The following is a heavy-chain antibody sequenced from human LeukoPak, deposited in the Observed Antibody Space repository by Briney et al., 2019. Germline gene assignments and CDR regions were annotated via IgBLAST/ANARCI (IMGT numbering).Heavy chain of an antibody. V-gene: IGHV3-11*04. J-gene: IGHJ1*01. CDR2: ISSSGSTI. CDR1: GFTFSDYS. Sequence: GGSLRLSCAASGFTFSDYSMSWIRQAPGKGLEWVSYISSSGSTIYYADSVKGRFTISRDNAKNSLYLQMNSLRAEDTAVYYCAKDSVAARRSDEYFQHWGQGTLVTVSS. CDR3: AKDSVAARRSDEYFQH. D-gene: IGHD6-6*01.